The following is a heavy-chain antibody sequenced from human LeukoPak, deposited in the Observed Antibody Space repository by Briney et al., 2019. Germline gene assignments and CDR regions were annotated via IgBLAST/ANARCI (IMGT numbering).Heavy chain of an antibody. Sequence: GGPLRLSCAASGFTFSSYSMNWVRQAPGKGLEWVSSISSSSSYIYYADSVKGRFTISRDNAKNSLYLQMNSLRAEDTAVYYCARDFSTSGSYYAFDIWGQGTMVTVSS. J-gene: IGHJ3*02. CDR3: ARDFSTSGSYYAFDI. D-gene: IGHD1-26*01. V-gene: IGHV3-21*01. CDR1: GFTFSSYS. CDR2: ISSSSSYI.